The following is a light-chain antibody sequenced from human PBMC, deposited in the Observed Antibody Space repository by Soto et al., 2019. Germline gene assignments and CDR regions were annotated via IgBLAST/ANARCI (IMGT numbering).Light chain of an antibody. J-gene: IGKJ5*01. CDR1: QSISNY. Sequence: DIQMTQSPSSLSASVGDRVTITCRASQSISNYLNWYQHKPGKAPKLLIYGISTLQSGVPSRFSGSGSGTDFTLTISSLQPEDFATYYCQQSYSTPGTFGQGTRLEIK. CDR3: QQSYSTPGT. V-gene: IGKV1-39*01. CDR2: GIS.